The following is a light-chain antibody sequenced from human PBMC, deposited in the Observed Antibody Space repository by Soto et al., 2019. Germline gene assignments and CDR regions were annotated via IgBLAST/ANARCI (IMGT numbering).Light chain of an antibody. CDR2: ATS. CDR3: QQSYITPYT. CDR1: QSISSY. J-gene: IGKJ2*01. V-gene: IGKV1-39*01. Sequence: DIQMTQSPSSLSASVGDRVTITCRASQSISSYLNWYQQQPGKAPKLLFYATSSLLSGVPSRFSGSGSGTDFTLTISSLQPEDFATYYCQQSYITPYTFGQGTKLEIK.